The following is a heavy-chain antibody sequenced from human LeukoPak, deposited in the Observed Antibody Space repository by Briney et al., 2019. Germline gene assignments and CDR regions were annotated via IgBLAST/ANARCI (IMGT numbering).Heavy chain of an antibody. J-gene: IGHJ3*02. CDR1: GYTFTSYG. D-gene: IGHD3-3*01. CDR2: ISAYNGNT. V-gene: IGHV1-18*01. CDR3: ARGDTIFGVAIWGAFDI. Sequence: ASVKVSCKASGYTFTSYGISWVRQAPGQGLEWMGWISAYNGNTNYAQKLQGRVTMTTDTSTSTAYMELRSLRSDDTAVYYCARGDTIFGVAIWGAFDIWGQGTMVTVSS.